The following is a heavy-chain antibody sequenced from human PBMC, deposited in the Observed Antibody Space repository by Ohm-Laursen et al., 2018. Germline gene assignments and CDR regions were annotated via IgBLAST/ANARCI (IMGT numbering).Heavy chain of an antibody. D-gene: IGHD4-17*01. J-gene: IGHJ6*02. CDR1: GGSISSYY. CDR3: ARGYGDEISYYYYGMDV. CDR2: IYYSGST. V-gene: IGHV4-59*01. Sequence: SETLSLTCTVSGGSISSYYWSWIRQPPGKGLEWIGYIYYSGSTNYNPSLKSRVTISVDTSRNQFSLKLSSVTAADTAVYYCARGYGDEISYYYYGMDVWGQGTTVTVSS.